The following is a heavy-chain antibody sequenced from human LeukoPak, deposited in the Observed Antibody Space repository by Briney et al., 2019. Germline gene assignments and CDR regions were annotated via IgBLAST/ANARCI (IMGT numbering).Heavy chain of an antibody. J-gene: IGHJ6*03. CDR2: IQFDGSNK. Sequence: GGSLRLSCAAPGFTFSSYGMHWVRQAPGKGLEWVAFIQFDGSNKYYADSVKGRFTISRDNSKNTLYPQMNSLRAEDTAVYYCASGKGQWNDYYMDVWGKGTTVTVSS. V-gene: IGHV3-30*02. CDR3: ASGKGQWNDYYMDV. CDR1: GFTFSSYG. D-gene: IGHD1-1*01.